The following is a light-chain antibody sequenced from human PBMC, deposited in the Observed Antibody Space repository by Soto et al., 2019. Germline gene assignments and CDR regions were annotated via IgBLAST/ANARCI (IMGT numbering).Light chain of an antibody. J-gene: IGLJ1*01. CDR2: DVS. CDR3: CSYAGSSTFYV. Sequence: QSVLAQPASVSGSPGQSIAISCTGTSSDVGGYSYVSWYQQQPGKAPKLVISDVSNRPSGVSDRFSGSKSGNTASLTISGLQTEDEADYYCCSYAGSSTFYVFGTGTKVTVL. CDR1: SSDVGGYSY. V-gene: IGLV2-14*01.